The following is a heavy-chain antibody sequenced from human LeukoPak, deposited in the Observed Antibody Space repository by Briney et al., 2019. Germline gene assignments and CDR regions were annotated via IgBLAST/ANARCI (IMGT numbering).Heavy chain of an antibody. Sequence: SGRSLRLSCAASGFTFGDYGMSWVRQAPGKGLEGVSGINWNGGSTGYADSVKGRFTISRDNAKNSLYLQMNNLRAEDTALHYCARGGYYYDSSTYIPYWGQGTLVTVSS. CDR3: ARGGYYYDSSTYIPY. D-gene: IGHD3-22*01. J-gene: IGHJ4*02. V-gene: IGHV3-20*04. CDR1: GFTFGDYG. CDR2: INWNGGST.